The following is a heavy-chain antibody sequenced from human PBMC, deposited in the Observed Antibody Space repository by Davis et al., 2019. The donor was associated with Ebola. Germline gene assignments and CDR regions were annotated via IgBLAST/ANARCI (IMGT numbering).Heavy chain of an antibody. D-gene: IGHD2-15*01. Sequence: GESLKISCKGSGYSFTTYWIVWVRQMPGKGLESMGIIFPGDSDTRYSPSFQGQVTISADKSISTAYLQWSSLKASDTAMYYCARGPTVVIAAATADAFDVWGQGTMVAVSS. CDR1: GYSFTTYW. CDR3: ARGPTVVIAAATADAFDV. CDR2: IFPGDSDT. J-gene: IGHJ3*01. V-gene: IGHV5-51*01.